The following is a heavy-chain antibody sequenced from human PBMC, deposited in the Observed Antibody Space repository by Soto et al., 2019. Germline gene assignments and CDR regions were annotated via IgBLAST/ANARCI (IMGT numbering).Heavy chain of an antibody. D-gene: IGHD6-6*01. CDR1: GGTFSSYA. Sequence: SVKVSCKASGGTFSSYAISWVRQAPGQGIEWMGGIITIFGTANYAQKFQGRVTITADESTSTAYMELSSLRSEDTAVYYCARVVAARPGPLFYNWFDPWGQGTLVTVSS. CDR2: IITIFGTA. CDR3: ARVVAARPGPLFYNWFDP. V-gene: IGHV1-69*13. J-gene: IGHJ5*02.